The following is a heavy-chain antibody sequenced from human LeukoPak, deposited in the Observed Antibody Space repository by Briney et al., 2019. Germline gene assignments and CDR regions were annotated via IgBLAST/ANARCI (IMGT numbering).Heavy chain of an antibody. Sequence: SLRLSCAASGFTFDDYAMHWVRQAPGKGLEWVSGISWNSGSIGYADSVKGRFTISRDNAKNSLYLQMNSLRAEDTALYYCAKDQALRGWGQGTLVTVSS. CDR1: GFTFDDYA. CDR2: ISWNSGSI. D-gene: IGHD3-16*01. J-gene: IGHJ4*02. V-gene: IGHV3-9*01. CDR3: AKDQALRG.